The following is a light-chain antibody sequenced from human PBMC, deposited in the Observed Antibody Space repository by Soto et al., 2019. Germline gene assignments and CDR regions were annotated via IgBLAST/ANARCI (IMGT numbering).Light chain of an antibody. Sequence: EIVLTQSPATLSLSPGERATLSCRASQSVSSSLAWYQQKPGQGPRLLIYDASSRATGIPPRFSGSGSGTDFTLTISSLEPEDFAVYYCQQYNNWPPFTFGPGTKVDIK. CDR1: QSVSSS. V-gene: IGKV3-11*01. CDR3: QQYNNWPPFT. CDR2: DAS. J-gene: IGKJ3*01.